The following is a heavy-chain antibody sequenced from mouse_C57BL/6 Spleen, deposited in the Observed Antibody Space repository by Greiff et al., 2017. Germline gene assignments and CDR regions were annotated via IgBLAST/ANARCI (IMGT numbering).Heavy chain of an antibody. V-gene: IGHV1-15*01. CDR3: TRSAYYDYDVGVDY. CDR2: IDPETGGT. Sequence: QVQLKASGAELVRPGASVTLSCKASGYTFTDYEMHWVKQTPVHGLEWIGAIDPETGGTAYNQKFKGKAILTADKSSSTAYMELRSLTSEDSAVYYCTRSAYYDYDVGVDYWGQGTTLTVSS. CDR1: GYTFTDYE. D-gene: IGHD2-4*01. J-gene: IGHJ2*01.